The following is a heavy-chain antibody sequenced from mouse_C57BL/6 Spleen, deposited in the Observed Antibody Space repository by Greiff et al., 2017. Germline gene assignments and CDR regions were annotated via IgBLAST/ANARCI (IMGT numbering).Heavy chain of an antibody. V-gene: IGHV14-3*01. D-gene: IGHD2-4*01. Sequence: VQLQQSVAELVRPGASVKLSCTASGFNIKNTYMHWVKQRPEQGLEWIGRIDPANGNTKYAPKFQGKATITADTSSNTAYLQLCSLTSEDTAIYYCANSIYYDYDGGFDYWGQGTTLTVSS. J-gene: IGHJ2*01. CDR2: IDPANGNT. CDR3: ANSIYYDYDGGFDY. CDR1: GFNIKNTY.